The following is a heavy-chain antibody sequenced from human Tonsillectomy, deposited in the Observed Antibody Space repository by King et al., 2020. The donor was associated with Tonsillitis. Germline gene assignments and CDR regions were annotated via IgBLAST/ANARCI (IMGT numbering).Heavy chain of an antibody. D-gene: IGHD3-3*01. Sequence: ITLKESGPTLVKPTQTLTLTCTFSGFSLSTSGVGVGWIRQPPGKALEWLALIYWNDDKRYSPSLKSRLTITKDTSKNQVVLTMTNMDPVDTATYYYAHSLFGGGTTWYYFDLWGRGTLVTVSS. CDR1: GFSLSTSGVG. J-gene: IGHJ2*01. CDR3: AHSLFGGGTTWYYFDL. CDR2: IYWNDDK. V-gene: IGHV2-5*01.